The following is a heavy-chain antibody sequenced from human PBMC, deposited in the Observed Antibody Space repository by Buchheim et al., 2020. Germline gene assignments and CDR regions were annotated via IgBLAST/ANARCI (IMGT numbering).Heavy chain of an antibody. Sequence: QVQLVESGGGVVQPGRSLRLSCAASGFTFSSYGMHWVRQAPGKGLEWVAVISYDGSNKYYADSVKGRFTISRDNSKNTLYLQMNSLRAEDTAVYYCARDSAGVRYGMDVWGQGTT. CDR3: ARDSAGVRYGMDV. D-gene: IGHD3-10*01. CDR1: GFTFSSYG. V-gene: IGHV3-30*03. J-gene: IGHJ6*02. CDR2: ISYDGSNK.